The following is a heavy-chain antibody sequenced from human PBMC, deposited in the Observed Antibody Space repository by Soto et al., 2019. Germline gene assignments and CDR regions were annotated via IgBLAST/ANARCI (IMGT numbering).Heavy chain of an antibody. J-gene: IGHJ6*02. CDR3: ARVGGSSSWSSYYYYDMDV. V-gene: IGHV1-18*01. CDR2: ISAYNGNT. D-gene: IGHD6-13*01. Sequence: ASVKVSCKASGYTFTSYGISWVRQAPGQGLEWMGWISAYNGNTNYAQKLQGRVTMTTDTSTSTAYMELRSLRSDDTAVYYCARVGGSSSWSSYYYYDMDVWGQGTTVTVSS. CDR1: GYTFTSYG.